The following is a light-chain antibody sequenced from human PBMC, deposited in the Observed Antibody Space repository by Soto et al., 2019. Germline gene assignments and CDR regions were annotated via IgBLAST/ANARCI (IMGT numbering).Light chain of an antibody. CDR1: SGSVSTSHF. J-gene: IGLJ3*02. V-gene: IGLV8-61*01. Sequence: QTVVTQEPSFSVSPGGTVTLTCGLSSGSVSTSHFPNWYQQTPGQPPRTLIYGTKTRSSGVPDRFSGSILGIRAALTSTGAQADDESDYYCVLYVGSGIWVFGGGTKVTVL. CDR3: VLYVGSGIWV. CDR2: GTK.